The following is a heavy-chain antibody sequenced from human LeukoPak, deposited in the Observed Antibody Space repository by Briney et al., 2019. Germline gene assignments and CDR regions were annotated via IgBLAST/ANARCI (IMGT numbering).Heavy chain of an antibody. D-gene: IGHD6-25*01. CDR3: AREGAAAEDVNWFDP. J-gene: IGHJ5*02. CDR2: INPNSGGT. V-gene: IGHV1-2*02. CDR1: GYTFTGYY. Sequence: APVKVSCKASGYTFTGYYMRWVRQAPGQGLEWMGWINPNSGGTHYAQKFQGRVTLTRDTSISTAYMELSRLRSDDTAVYYCAREGAAAEDVNWFDPWGQGTLVTVSS.